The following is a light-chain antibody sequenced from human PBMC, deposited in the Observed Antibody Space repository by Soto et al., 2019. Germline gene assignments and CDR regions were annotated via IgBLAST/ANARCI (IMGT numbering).Light chain of an antibody. CDR3: QQYNSYSET. J-gene: IGKJ1*01. V-gene: IGKV1-5*01. CDR1: QSIGSW. CDR2: DAS. Sequence: IQMTQSPSSVSASVGDRGTIPCLAIQSIGSWLAWYQQKPGKAPKXXIYDASSFESGVQSMFRCSGSGKEFTLTISSLQHDDFATYSCQQYNSYSETFGQGTKVDI.